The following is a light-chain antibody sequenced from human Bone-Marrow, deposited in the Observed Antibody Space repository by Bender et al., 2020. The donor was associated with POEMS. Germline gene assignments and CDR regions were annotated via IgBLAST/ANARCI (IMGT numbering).Light chain of an antibody. J-gene: IGLJ3*02. Sequence: QSALTQPRSVPGSPGQSVTISCTGTSSDVDGSDFVSWYQLHPGKAPKVMIYGVSERPSGVPPRFSGSKSGNTAFLTISGLQAEDEADYYCCSYEGSYTWVFGGGTKLTVL. CDR2: GVS. CDR3: CSYEGSYTWV. CDR1: SSDVDGSDF. V-gene: IGLV2-11*01.